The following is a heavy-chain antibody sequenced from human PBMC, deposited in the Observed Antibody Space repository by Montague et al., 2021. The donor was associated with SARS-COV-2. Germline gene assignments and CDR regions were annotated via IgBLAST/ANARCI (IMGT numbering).Heavy chain of an antibody. CDR1: GFTFSSYG. D-gene: IGHD6-19*01. Sequence: PLRLSCAASGFTFSSYGMHWVRQAPGKGLEWVAVISYDGSNKYYADSVKGRFTISRDNSKNTLYLQMNSLGAEDTAVYYCAKEPLYSSGWTLDYWGQGTLVTVSS. J-gene: IGHJ4*02. CDR3: AKEPLYSSGWTLDY. V-gene: IGHV3-30*18. CDR2: ISYDGSNK.